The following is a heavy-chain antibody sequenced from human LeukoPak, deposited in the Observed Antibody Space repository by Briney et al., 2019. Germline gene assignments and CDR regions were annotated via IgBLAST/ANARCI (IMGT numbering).Heavy chain of an antibody. J-gene: IGHJ6*03. V-gene: IGHV3-23*01. CDR2: IIGSGDTT. Sequence: PGGSLRLSCAASGLTFSSCAMSWVRQAPGKGLEWVSAIIGSGDTTYYADSVRGRFTISRDNSKNTLYLQMNSLSAEDTAVYYCAKYSTLVAPFYYMDVWGKGTTVTVSS. CDR3: AKYSTLVAPFYYMDV. D-gene: IGHD5-12*01. CDR1: GLTFSSCA.